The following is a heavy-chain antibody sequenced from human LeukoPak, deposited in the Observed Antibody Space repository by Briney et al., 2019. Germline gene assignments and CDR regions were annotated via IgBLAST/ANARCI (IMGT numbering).Heavy chain of an antibody. Sequence: GGSLRLSCAASGFTFSSYEMNWVRQAPGKGLEWVSYISSSGSTIYYADSVKGRFTISRDNAKNSLYLQMNSLRAEDTAVYYCARAPNRGNYVSSFDYWGQGTLVTVSS. CDR3: ARAPNRGNYVSSFDY. J-gene: IGHJ4*02. CDR1: GFTFSSYE. D-gene: IGHD4-11*01. V-gene: IGHV3-48*03. CDR2: ISSSGSTI.